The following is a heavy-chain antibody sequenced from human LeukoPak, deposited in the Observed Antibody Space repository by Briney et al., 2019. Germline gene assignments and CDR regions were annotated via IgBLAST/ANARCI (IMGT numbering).Heavy chain of an antibody. CDR2: IYSGGST. CDR1: EFSVGSNY. Sequence: GGSLRLSYAASEFSVGSNYMTWVRQAPGKGLEWVSLIYSGGSTYYADSVKGRFTISRDNAKNSLYLQMNSLRAEDTAVYFCTRGPAIRLGAFDIWGQGTMVTVSS. J-gene: IGHJ3*02. V-gene: IGHV3-66*01. D-gene: IGHD5-12*01. CDR3: TRGPAIRLGAFDI.